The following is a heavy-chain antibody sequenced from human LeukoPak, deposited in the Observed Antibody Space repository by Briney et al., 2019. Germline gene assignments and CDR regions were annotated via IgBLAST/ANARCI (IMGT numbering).Heavy chain of an antibody. Sequence: SETLSLTCAVYRGSFSGYYWSWIRQPPGKGLEWIGEINHSGSTNYNPSLKSRVTISVDTSKNQFSLKLSSVTAADTAVYYCASRLLWFGYAFDIWGQGTMVTVSS. CDR3: ASRLLWFGYAFDI. CDR2: INHSGST. D-gene: IGHD3-10*01. J-gene: IGHJ3*02. V-gene: IGHV4-34*01. CDR1: RGSFSGYY.